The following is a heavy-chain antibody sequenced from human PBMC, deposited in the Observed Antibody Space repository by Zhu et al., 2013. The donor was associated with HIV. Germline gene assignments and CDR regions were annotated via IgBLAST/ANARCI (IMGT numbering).Heavy chain of an antibody. Sequence: QVQLVQSGAEVKKPGSSVKVSCKASGGTFSSYTISWVRQAPGQGLEWMGRIIPILGIANYAQKFQGRVTITADKSTSTAYMELSSLRSEDTAVYYCARVYDSSGYYPSDYWGQGTLVTVSS. CDR2: IIPILGIA. V-gene: IGHV1-69*02. CDR3: ARVYDSSGYYPSDY. J-gene: IGHJ4*02. D-gene: IGHD3-22*01. CDR1: GGTFSSYT.